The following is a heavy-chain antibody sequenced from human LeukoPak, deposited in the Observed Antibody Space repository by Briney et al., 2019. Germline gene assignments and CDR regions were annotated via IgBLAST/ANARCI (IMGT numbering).Heavy chain of an antibody. D-gene: IGHD3-10*01. V-gene: IGHV3-53*01. CDR1: GLTVSSTH. CDR3: AKESLYYYGSGSWYIDY. CDR2: MYSGGST. Sequence: GGSLRLSCAASGLTVSSTHMSWVRQAPGKGLEWVSVMYSGGSTYYAESVRGRFTISRDNSKNTLYLQMNSLRAEDTAVYYCAKESLYYYGSGSWYIDYWGQGTLVTVSS. J-gene: IGHJ4*02.